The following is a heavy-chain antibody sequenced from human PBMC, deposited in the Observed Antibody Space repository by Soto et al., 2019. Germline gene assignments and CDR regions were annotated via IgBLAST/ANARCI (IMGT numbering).Heavy chain of an antibody. CDR2: ISGTGGSI. Sequence: PGGSLRLSCTASGLTFSSFEMNWVRQAPGKGLEWVSYISGTGGSIYYADSVKGRFTISRDNAKNSLYLQMNSLRAEDTAVYYCVTLLGYCSAATCPAGYWGQGTLVTVS. J-gene: IGHJ4*02. D-gene: IGHD2-15*01. V-gene: IGHV3-48*03. CDR1: GLTFSSFE. CDR3: VTLLGYCSAATCPAGY.